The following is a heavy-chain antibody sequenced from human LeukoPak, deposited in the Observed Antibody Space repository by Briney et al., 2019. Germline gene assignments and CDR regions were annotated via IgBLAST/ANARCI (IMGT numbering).Heavy chain of an antibody. D-gene: IGHD6-19*01. CDR2: ISSSSSYI. J-gene: IGHJ4*02. CDR1: GFTFSSYS. CDR3: ARDPLPNSSGWSL. Sequence: GGSLRLSCAASGFTFSSYSMNWVHQAPGKGLEWVSSISSSSSYIYYADSVKGRFTISRDNAKNSLYLQMNSLRAEDTAVYYCARDPLPNSSGWSLWGQGTLVTVSS. V-gene: IGHV3-21*01.